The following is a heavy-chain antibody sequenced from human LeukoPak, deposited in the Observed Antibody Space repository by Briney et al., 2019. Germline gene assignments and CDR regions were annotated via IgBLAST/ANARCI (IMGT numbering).Heavy chain of an antibody. CDR2: IIPIFGTA. Sequence: SVKVSCKASGGTFIIYAISWVRQAPGQGLEWMGGIIPIFGTANYAQKFQGRVTITADESTSTAYMELSSLRSEDTAVYYCARDVRNGIAVAELDYWGQGTLVTVSS. J-gene: IGHJ4*02. D-gene: IGHD6-19*01. V-gene: IGHV1-69*13. CDR3: ARDVRNGIAVAELDY. CDR1: GGTFIIYA.